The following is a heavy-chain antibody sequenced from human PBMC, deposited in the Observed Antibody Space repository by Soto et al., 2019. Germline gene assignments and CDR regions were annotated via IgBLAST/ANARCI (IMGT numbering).Heavy chain of an antibody. Sequence: ASVKVSCKASGYTFTGYDMHWVRQAPGQGLEWMGWINPNSGGTNYAQKFQGRVTMTRDTSISTAYMELSRLRSADTAVYYCPMDYGGYVGYFDYWGQGTLVTVSS. CDR3: PMDYGGYVGYFDY. CDR1: GYTFTGYD. V-gene: IGHV1-2*02. D-gene: IGHD4-17*01. CDR2: INPNSGGT. J-gene: IGHJ4*02.